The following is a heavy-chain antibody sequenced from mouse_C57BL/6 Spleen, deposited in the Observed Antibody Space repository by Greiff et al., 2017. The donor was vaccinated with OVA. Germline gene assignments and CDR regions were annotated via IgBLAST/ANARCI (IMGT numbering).Heavy chain of an antibody. V-gene: IGHV1-22*01. D-gene: IGHD1-1*01. CDR1: GYTFTDYN. CDR3: ARGYYYGSSYVY. CDR2: INPNNGGT. J-gene: IGHJ2*01. Sequence: VQLQQSGPELVKPGASVKMSCKASGYTFTDYNMHWVKQSHGKSLEWIGYINPNNGGTSYNQKFKGKATLTVNKSSSTAYMELRSLTSEDSAVYYCARGYYYGSSYVYWGQGTTLTVSS.